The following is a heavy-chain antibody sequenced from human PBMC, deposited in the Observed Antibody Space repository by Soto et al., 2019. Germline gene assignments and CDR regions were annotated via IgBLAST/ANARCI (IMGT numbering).Heavy chain of an antibody. Sequence: GGSLRLSCAASGFTFSSYAMSWVRQAPGKGLEWVSAISGSGGSTYYADSVKGRFTISRDNSKNTLYLQMNSLRAEDTAVYYCATREYITGGSGGAFDYWGQGTLVTVSS. J-gene: IGHJ4*02. CDR3: ATREYITGGSGGAFDY. CDR2: ISGSGGST. D-gene: IGHD1-26*01. V-gene: IGHV3-23*01. CDR1: GFTFSSYA.